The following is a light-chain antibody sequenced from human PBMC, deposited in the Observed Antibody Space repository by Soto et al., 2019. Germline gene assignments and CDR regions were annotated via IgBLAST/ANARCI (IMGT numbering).Light chain of an antibody. J-gene: IGKJ4*01. CDR2: DAS. CDR1: QSVGSS. CDR3: QQRTNWPLT. V-gene: IGKV3-11*01. Sequence: EIVLTQSPATLSLSPGERATLSCRASQSVGSSLAWYQQKPGQAPRLLIYDASTRATGIPARFSGSGSGTDFTLTISSLEPEDFAVYYCQQRTNWPLTFGGGTKGEIK.